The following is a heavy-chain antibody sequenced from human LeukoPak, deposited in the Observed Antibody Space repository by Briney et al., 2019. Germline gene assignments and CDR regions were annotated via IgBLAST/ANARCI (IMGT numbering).Heavy chain of an antibody. V-gene: IGHV6-1*01. Sequence: PSQTLSLTCAISGDTVSSNTAAWNWIRQSPSRGLEWLGRTYYRSKWYNDYAVSVKSRITINPDTSKNQFSLQLNSVTPEDTAVYYCARDTYNWNLLAYYYYYGMDVWGQGTTVTVSS. CDR2: TYYRSKWYN. CDR3: ARDTYNWNLLAYYYYYGMDV. CDR1: GDTVSSNTAA. J-gene: IGHJ6*02. D-gene: IGHD1-7*01.